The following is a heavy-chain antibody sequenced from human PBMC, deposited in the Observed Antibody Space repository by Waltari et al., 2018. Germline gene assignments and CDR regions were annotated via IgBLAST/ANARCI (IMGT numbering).Heavy chain of an antibody. CDR2: ISRRSAYK. J-gene: IGHJ4*02. CDR1: GLSFGTYN. D-gene: IGHD2-2*01. V-gene: IGHV3-21*01. CDR3: VRENCSVTSCFKHFDY. Sequence: EGQLVESGGGLVKPGGSLRLSCAASGLSFGTYNMNWVRQAPGKGLEWVSYISRRSAYKYYADSVKGRVAISRDNAKNLLFLQMNSLRADDTAVYYCVRENCSVTSCFKHFDYWGRGILVTVSS.